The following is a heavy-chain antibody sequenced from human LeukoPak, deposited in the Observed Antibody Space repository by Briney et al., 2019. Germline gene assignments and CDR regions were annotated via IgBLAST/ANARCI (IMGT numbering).Heavy chain of an antibody. J-gene: IGHJ4*02. V-gene: IGHV1-46*01. CDR2: INPSGGST. D-gene: IGHD6-13*01. CDR3: AREPPPLNIGGQLVPDY. Sequence: ASVKVSCKASGYTFTSYYMHWVRQAPGQGLEWMGIINPSGGSTSYAQKLQGRVTMTTDTSTSTAYMELRGLRSDDTAVYYCAREPPPLNIGGQLVPDYWGQGTMVTVSS. CDR1: GYTFTSYY.